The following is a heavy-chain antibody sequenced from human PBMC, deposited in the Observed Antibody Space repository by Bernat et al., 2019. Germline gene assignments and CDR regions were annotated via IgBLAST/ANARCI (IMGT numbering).Heavy chain of an antibody. V-gene: IGHV4-59*01. Sequence: QVQLQESGPGLVKPSETLSLTCTVSGGSISSYYWSWIRQPPGKGLEWIGYIYYSGSTNYNPSLKSRVTISVDTSKNQFSLKLSSVTAADTAVYYCARGGEQWLVDDYWGHGTLVTVSS. J-gene: IGHJ4*01. CDR1: GGSISSYY. CDR2: IYYSGST. D-gene: IGHD6-19*01. CDR3: ARGGEQWLVDDY.